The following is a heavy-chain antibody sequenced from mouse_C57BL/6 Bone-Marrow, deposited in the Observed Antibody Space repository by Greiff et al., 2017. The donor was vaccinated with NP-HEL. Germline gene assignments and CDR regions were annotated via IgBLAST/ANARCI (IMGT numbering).Heavy chain of an antibody. CDR1: GFNIKDDY. CDR2: IDPENGDT. Sequence: DVKLQESGAELVRPGASVKLSCTASGFNIKDDYMHWVKQRPEQGLEWIGWIDPENGDTEYASKFQGKATITADTSSNTAYLQLSSLTSEDTAVYYCTTADEYYFDYWGQGTTLTVSS. V-gene: IGHV14-4*01. CDR3: TTADEYYFDY. J-gene: IGHJ2*01.